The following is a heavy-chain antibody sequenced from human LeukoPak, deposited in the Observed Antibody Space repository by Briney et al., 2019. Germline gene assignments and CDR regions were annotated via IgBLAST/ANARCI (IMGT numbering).Heavy chain of an antibody. V-gene: IGHV1-18*01. CDR3: ARGHTYYYDSSGYLIGRSGPDLHDAFDI. CDR1: GYTFTSYG. CDR2: ISAYNGNT. J-gene: IGHJ3*02. Sequence: ASVKVSCKASGYTFTSYGISWVRQAPGQGLEWMGWISAYNGNTNYAQKLQGRVTMTTDTSTSTAYMELSRLRSDDTAVYYCARGHTYYYDSSGYLIGRSGPDLHDAFDIWGQGTMVTVSS. D-gene: IGHD3-22*01.